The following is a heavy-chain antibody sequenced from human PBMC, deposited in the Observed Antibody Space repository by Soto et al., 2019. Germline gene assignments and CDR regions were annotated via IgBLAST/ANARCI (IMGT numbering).Heavy chain of an antibody. V-gene: IGHV3-74*01. CDR3: VRTSLVVAAATREDY. J-gene: IGHJ4*02. CDR2: INSDGSST. Sequence: EVQLVESGGGLVQPGGSLSLSCAASGFTFSGYWMPWVRQAPGKGLVWVSRINSDGSSTSYADSVKGRFTISRDNAKNTLYLQMNSLRAEDTAVYYCVRTSLVVAAATREDYWGQGTLVTVSS. CDR1: GFTFSGYW. D-gene: IGHD2-15*01.